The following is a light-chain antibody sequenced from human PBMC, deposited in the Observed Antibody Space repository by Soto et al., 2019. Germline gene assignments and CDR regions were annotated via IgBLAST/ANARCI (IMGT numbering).Light chain of an antibody. J-gene: IGLJ2*01. CDR1: SGSIASNY. Sequence: NFMLTQPHSVSESPGKTVTISCTRSSGSIASNYVQWYPQRPGSAPTTVIYEDNHRPSGVPDRFSGSIDSSSNSASLTISGLKTEDEAAAYCQSYDSSKPVVFCGGTQLTVL. CDR2: EDN. CDR3: QSYDSSKPVV. V-gene: IGLV6-57*03.